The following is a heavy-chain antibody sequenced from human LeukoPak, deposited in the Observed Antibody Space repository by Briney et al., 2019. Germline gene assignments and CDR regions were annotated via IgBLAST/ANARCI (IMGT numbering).Heavy chain of an antibody. Sequence: ASVKVSRKASGYTFTGYYMHWVRQAPGQGLEWMGWINPNSGGTNYAQKFQGRVTMTRDTSISTAYMELSRLRSDDTAVYYCARGRRGATGSTGDYWGQGTLVTVSS. CDR1: GYTFTGYY. J-gene: IGHJ4*02. CDR2: INPNSGGT. CDR3: ARGRRGATGSTGDY. D-gene: IGHD4-17*01. V-gene: IGHV1-2*02.